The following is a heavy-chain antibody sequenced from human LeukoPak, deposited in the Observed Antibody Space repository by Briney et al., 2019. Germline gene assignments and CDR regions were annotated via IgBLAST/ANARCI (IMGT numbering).Heavy chain of an antibody. Sequence: SETLSLTCTVSGYSITRGSYWGWIRQPPGKGPEWIANIYHSGSTYYSPSLKSRVTISLDTSRNQFSLKLNSVTAADTAVYYCAKSNGYGLIDIWGQGTMVTVSS. D-gene: IGHD3-10*01. CDR2: IYHSGST. CDR3: AKSNGYGLIDI. CDR1: GYSITRGSY. J-gene: IGHJ3*02. V-gene: IGHV4-38-2*02.